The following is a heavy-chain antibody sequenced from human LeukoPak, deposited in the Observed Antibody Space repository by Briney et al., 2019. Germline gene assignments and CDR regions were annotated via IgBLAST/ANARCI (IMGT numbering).Heavy chain of an antibody. CDR1: GFTVGSNY. V-gene: IGHV3-53*01. CDR3: ASRASSGWQPQDYGMDV. CDR2: IYSGGST. Sequence: GGSLRLSCAASGFTVGSNYMSWVRQAPGKGLEWVSVIYSGGSTYYADSVKGRFTISRDNSKNTLYLQMNSLRAEDTAVYYCASRASSGWQPQDYGMDVWGQGTTVTVSS. D-gene: IGHD6-19*01. J-gene: IGHJ6*02.